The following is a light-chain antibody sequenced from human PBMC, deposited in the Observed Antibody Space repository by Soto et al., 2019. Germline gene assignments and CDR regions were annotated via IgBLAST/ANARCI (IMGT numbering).Light chain of an antibody. CDR3: QQYGSSPWT. CDR1: QSVRR. J-gene: IGKJ2*01. CDR2: DAS. Sequence: EIVLTQSPGTLSLSPGEGATLSCRASQSVRRIAWYHQKPGLAPRLLISDASSTATGIPDRFRGSGSGTDFTLTITRLEPEDFAVYYCQQYGSSPWTFGQGTKLEIK. V-gene: IGKV3D-20*01.